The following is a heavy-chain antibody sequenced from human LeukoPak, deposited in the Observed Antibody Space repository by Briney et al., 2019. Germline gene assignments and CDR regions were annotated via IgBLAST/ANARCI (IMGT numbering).Heavy chain of an antibody. V-gene: IGHV4-59*02. CDR1: GVSVSNYY. CDR2: TYYSGSA. CDR3: ARAGNYVD. Sequence: PSETLSLTCAVSGVSVSNYYWSWIRQPPGKGLEWIGYTYYSGSAKYNPSLQGRVTISIDTSKNEFSLKLTSVTAADTAVYFCARAGNYVDWGRGTLATVSS. J-gene: IGHJ4*02. D-gene: IGHD1-7*01.